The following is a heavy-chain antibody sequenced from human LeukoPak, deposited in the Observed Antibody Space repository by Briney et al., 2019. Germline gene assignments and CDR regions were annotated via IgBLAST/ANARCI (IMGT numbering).Heavy chain of an antibody. V-gene: IGHV3-7*01. CDR3: ARVSRSGYHGEH. Sequence: GGSLRLSCAASGFTFSRYWMAWVRQAPGKGLEWVANIKQDGSEQYHVESVRGRFTMSRDNAKNSMFLQMDSLRAEDTAVYYCARVSRSGYHGEHWGQGTLVTVSS. CDR2: IKQDGSEQ. D-gene: IGHD3-3*01. J-gene: IGHJ4*02. CDR1: GFTFSRYW.